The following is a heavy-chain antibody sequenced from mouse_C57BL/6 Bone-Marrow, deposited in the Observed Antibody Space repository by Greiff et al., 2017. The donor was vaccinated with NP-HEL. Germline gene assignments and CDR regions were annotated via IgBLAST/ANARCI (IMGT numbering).Heavy chain of an antibody. Sequence: QVQLKQPGAELVKPGASVKLSCKASGYTFTSYWMHWVKQRPGRGLEWIGRIDPNSGGTKYNEKFKSKATLTVDKPSSTAYMQLSSRTSEDSAVYYCARREYYGSSYPNWYFDVWGTGTTVTVSS. V-gene: IGHV1-72*01. CDR3: ARREYYGSSYPNWYFDV. J-gene: IGHJ1*03. CDR1: GYTFTSYW. CDR2: IDPNSGGT. D-gene: IGHD1-1*01.